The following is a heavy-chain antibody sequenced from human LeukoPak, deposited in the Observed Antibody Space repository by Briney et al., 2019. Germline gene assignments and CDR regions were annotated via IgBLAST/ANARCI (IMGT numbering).Heavy chain of an antibody. J-gene: IGHJ4*02. D-gene: IGHD3-10*01. Sequence: SETLSLTCAVYGGSFSGYYWSWIRQPPGKGLEWIGEINHSGSTNYNPSLKSRVTISVDTSKNQFSLKLSSVTAADTAVYYCARVPSTMVRGVIIKGYDYWGQGTLVTVSS. CDR2: INHSGST. CDR3: ARVPSTMVRGVIIKGYDY. V-gene: IGHV4-34*01. CDR1: GGSFSGYY.